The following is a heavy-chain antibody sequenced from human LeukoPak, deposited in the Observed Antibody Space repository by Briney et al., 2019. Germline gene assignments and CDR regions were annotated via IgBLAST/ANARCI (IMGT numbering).Heavy chain of an antibody. V-gene: IGHV4-4*07. D-gene: IGHD1-26*01. CDR1: GGSISSYY. J-gene: IGHJ4*02. CDR2: IYTSGST. Sequence: SETLSLICTVSGGSISSYYWSWIRQPAGKGLEWIGRIYTSGSTNYNASLKSRASMSVDTSKNQFSLKLSSVTAADTAVFYCARENSGSYREFDYWGQGTLVTVSS. CDR3: ARENSGSYREFDY.